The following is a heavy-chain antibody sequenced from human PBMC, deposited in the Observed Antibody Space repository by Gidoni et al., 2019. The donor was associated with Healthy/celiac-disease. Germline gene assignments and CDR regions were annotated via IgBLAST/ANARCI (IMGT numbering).Heavy chain of an antibody. CDR3: ARDSDEYRAVAGH. CDR2: IIPILGIA. V-gene: IGHV1-69*04. D-gene: IGHD6-19*01. CDR1: GGTFSSYA. J-gene: IGHJ4*02. Sequence: QVQLVQSGAEVKKPGSSVKVSCKASGGTFSSYAISWVRQAPGQGLEWMGRIIPILGIANYAQKFQGRVTITADKSTSTAYMELSSLRSEDTAVYYCARDSDEYRAVAGHWGQGTLVTVSS.